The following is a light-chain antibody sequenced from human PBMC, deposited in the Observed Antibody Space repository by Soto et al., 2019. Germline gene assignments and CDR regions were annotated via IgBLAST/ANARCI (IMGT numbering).Light chain of an antibody. J-gene: IGLJ1*01. CDR3: QVWDLSFAHYV. CDR2: DDT. V-gene: IGLV3-21*02. Sequence: SYELTQPPTVSVAPGQTARITCSGNNIGKKSVHWYQQRPGRAPVMVLYDDTKRPSGIPARFSGSNSGNTATLTIAGVEAGDEADYYCQVWDLSFAHYVFGSATKLTVL. CDR1: NIGKKS.